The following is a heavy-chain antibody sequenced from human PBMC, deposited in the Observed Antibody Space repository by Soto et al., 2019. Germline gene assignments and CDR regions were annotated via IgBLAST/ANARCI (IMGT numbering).Heavy chain of an antibody. CDR3: ARDAGGIAAAGPYYYYMDV. Sequence: ASVKVSCKASGYTLTGYYMHWVRQAPGQGLEWMGWINPNSGGTNYAQKFQGWVTMTRDTSISTAYMELSRLRSDDTAVYYCARDAGGIAAAGPYYYYMDVWGKGTTVTVSS. V-gene: IGHV1-2*04. D-gene: IGHD6-13*01. J-gene: IGHJ6*03. CDR1: GYTLTGYY. CDR2: INPNSGGT.